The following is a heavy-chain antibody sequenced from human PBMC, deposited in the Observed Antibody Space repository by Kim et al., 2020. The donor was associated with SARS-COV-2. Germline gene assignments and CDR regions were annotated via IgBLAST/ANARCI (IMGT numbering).Heavy chain of an antibody. CDR3: PRQAGYSSSSIFDY. D-gene: IGHD6-13*01. V-gene: IGHV4-59*08. CDR2: IYYSGST. CDR1: GGSISSYY. Sequence: SETLSLTCTVSGGSISSYYWSWIRQPPGKGLEWIGYIYYSGSTNYNSSLKSRVTISVDTSKNQSSLKLSPVTAADTAVYYCPRQAGYSSSSIFDYWCQGT. J-gene: IGHJ4*02.